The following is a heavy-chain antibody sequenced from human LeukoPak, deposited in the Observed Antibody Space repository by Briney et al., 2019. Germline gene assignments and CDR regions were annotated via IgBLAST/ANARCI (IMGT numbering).Heavy chain of an antibody. Sequence: GRSLRLSCAASGFTFSSYGMHWVRQAPGKGLEWVAVISYDGSNKYYADSVKGRFTISRDNSKNTLYLQMNSLRAEDTAVYYCAKEAHLLRFLEWLLGPPDYWGQGTLVTVSS. D-gene: IGHD3-3*01. V-gene: IGHV3-30*18. J-gene: IGHJ4*02. CDR1: GFTFSSYG. CDR2: ISYDGSNK. CDR3: AKEAHLLRFLEWLLGPPDY.